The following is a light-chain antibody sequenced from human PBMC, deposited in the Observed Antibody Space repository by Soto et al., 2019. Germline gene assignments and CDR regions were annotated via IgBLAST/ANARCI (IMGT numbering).Light chain of an antibody. CDR3: QQRSNWPPLLT. CDR1: QSVSSY. V-gene: IGKV3-11*01. Sequence: EIVLTQSPATLSLSPGERATLSCRASQSVSSYLAWYQQKPGQAPRLLIYDASNRATGIPARFSGSGSGTDFTLTISSLEPEDFAVYYCQQRSNWPPLLTFGGGTRWIS. CDR2: DAS. J-gene: IGKJ4*01.